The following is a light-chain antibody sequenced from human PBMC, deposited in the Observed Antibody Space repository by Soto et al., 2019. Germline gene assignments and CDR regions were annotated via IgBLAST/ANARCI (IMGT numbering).Light chain of an antibody. J-gene: IGKJ1*01. CDR2: KAS. Sequence: DIQKTQSPSTLSASVGDRVTITCRASQSISSWLAWYQQKPGKAPKLLIYKASSLESGVPSRFSGSGSGTEFTLTISSLQPDDFATYYCQQYNSYSPKTFGQGTKVEIK. CDR3: QQYNSYSPKT. V-gene: IGKV1-5*03. CDR1: QSISSW.